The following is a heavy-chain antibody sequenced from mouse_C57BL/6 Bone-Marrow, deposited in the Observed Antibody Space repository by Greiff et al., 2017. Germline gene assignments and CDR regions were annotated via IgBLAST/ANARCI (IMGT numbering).Heavy chain of an antibody. D-gene: IGHD1-1*01. Sequence: EVKLVESRGGLVKPGGSLKLSCAASGFTFSSYAMSWVRQTPETRLEWVATISDGGSYTYYPDNVKGRFTISRDNAKNNLYLQMSHLKSEDTAMYYCARDYYASSYGAYWGQGTLVTVSA. CDR3: ARDYYASSYGAY. J-gene: IGHJ3*01. CDR2: ISDGGSYT. V-gene: IGHV5-4*01. CDR1: GFTFSSYA.